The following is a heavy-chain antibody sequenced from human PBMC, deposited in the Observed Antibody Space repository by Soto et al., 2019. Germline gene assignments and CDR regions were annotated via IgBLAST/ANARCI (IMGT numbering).Heavy chain of an antibody. Sequence: ASVKVSCKASGYTFTGYYMHWVRQAPGQGLEWMGWINPNSGGTNYAQKFQGRVTMTRDTSISTAYMELSRLRSDDTAVYYCARGNSVMSSLVTTYKVGFDPWGQGTLVTVSS. CDR2: INPNSGGT. D-gene: IGHD4-17*01. CDR3: ARGNSVMSSLVTTYKVGFDP. CDR1: GYTFTGYY. J-gene: IGHJ5*02. V-gene: IGHV1-2*02.